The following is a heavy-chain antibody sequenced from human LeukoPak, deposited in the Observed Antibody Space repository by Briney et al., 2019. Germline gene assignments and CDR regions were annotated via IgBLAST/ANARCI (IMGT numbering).Heavy chain of an antibody. V-gene: IGHV3-64*01. CDR1: GFTFSSYA. Sequence: GGSLRLSCAASGFTFSSYAMHWVRQPPGKGLECVSAISSNGGSTCYANSVKGRFTISRDNSKNTLYLQMGSLRAEDMAVYYCARRSGVGEQLYFDYWGQGTLVTVSS. CDR2: ISSNGGST. D-gene: IGHD1-26*01. CDR3: ARRSGVGEQLYFDY. J-gene: IGHJ4*02.